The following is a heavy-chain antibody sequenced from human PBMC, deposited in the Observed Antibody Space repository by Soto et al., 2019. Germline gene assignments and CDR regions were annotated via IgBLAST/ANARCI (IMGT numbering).Heavy chain of an antibody. D-gene: IGHD3-10*01. CDR2: IIPIFGAA. J-gene: IGHJ4*02. CDR1: GGTFSSYA. V-gene: IGHV1-69*13. CDR3: ARGSSMVRDRAAFDY. Sequence: SVKVSCKASGGTFSSYAISWVRQAPGQGLEWMGGIIPIFGAANYAQKFQGRVTITADESTSTAYMELSSLRSEDTAVYYCARGSSMVRDRAAFDYWGQGTLVTVS.